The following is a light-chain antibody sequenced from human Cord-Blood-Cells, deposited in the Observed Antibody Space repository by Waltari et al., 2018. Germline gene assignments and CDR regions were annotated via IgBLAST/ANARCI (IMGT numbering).Light chain of an antibody. J-gene: IGLJ1*01. V-gene: IGLV2-11*01. CDR1: SRDVGGFKH. CDR2: DVS. Sequence: QSALTQPRSVAGFPGQAVPIPCPGTSRDVGGFKHVPWYQQHPGKAPKLMIYDVSKRPSGVPDRFSGSKSGNTASLTISGLQAEDEADYYCCSYAGSYRNVFGTGTKVTVL. CDR3: CSYAGSYRNV.